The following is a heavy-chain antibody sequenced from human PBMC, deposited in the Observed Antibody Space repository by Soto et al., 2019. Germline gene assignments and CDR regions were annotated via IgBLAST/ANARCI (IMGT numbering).Heavy chain of an antibody. Sequence: ASVKVSCKASGYTFTGYYIHWVRQAPGQGLEWMGWINPNSGGTNYAQKFQGWVTMTRDTSISTAYMELSRLRSDDTAVYYCARALIAAAGTGYYYGMDVWGQGTTVTVSS. CDR2: INPNSGGT. D-gene: IGHD6-13*01. CDR1: GYTFTGYY. CDR3: ARALIAAAGTGYYYGMDV. J-gene: IGHJ6*02. V-gene: IGHV1-2*04.